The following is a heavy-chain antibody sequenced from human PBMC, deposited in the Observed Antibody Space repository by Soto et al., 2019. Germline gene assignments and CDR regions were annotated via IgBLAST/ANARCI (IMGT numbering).Heavy chain of an antibody. CDR3: AKAFGDWYPFEK. V-gene: IGHV3-23*01. J-gene: IGHJ4*02. CDR2: INDSGDLR. Sequence: PGGSLRLSCVASGFTFGSYAMSWVRRAPGKGLEWVSTINDSGDLRYYAESVRGRFTISRDNSKNTLYLQVNDLRAEDTARYHCAKAFGDWYPFEKWGRGALVTVSS. D-gene: IGHD6-19*01. CDR1: GFTFGSYA.